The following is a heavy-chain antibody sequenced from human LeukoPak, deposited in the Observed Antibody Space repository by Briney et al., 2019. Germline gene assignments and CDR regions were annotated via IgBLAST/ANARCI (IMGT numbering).Heavy chain of an antibody. CDR2: IYRDDRT. V-gene: IGHV3-66*04. CDR3: ARQASYYGLMDV. D-gene: IGHD3-10*01. Sequence: PGGSLRLSCAASGFTVSSNYMSWVRQAPGKGLEWVSIIYRDDRTFYADSVKDRFTISRDNSKKTLLLQMNSLRAEDTAIYYCARQASYYGLMDVWGQGTTVTVSS. CDR1: GFTVSSNY. J-gene: IGHJ6*02.